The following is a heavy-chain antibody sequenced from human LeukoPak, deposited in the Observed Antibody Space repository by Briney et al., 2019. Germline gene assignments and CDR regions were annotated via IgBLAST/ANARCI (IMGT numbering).Heavy chain of an antibody. CDR2: INSDGSST. V-gene: IGHV3-74*01. Sequence: PGGSLRLSCAASGFTFSSYWMHWVRQAPGKGLVWVSRINSDGSSTSYADSVKGRFTISRDNAKNSLYLQMNSLRAEDTAVYYCARDGRTGSGWQYYFDYWGQGTLVTVSS. CDR1: GFTFSSYW. D-gene: IGHD6-19*01. J-gene: IGHJ4*02. CDR3: ARDGRTGSGWQYYFDY.